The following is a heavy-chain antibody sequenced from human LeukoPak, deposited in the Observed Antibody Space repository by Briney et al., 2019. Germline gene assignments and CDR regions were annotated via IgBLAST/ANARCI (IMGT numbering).Heavy chain of an antibody. CDR3: ARELPTPDLYYYYYYYMDV. CDR1: GGSISSSSYY. J-gene: IGHJ6*03. V-gene: IGHV4-39*07. Sequence: SETLSLTCTVSGGSISSSSYYWGWIRQPPGKGLEWIVSIYYSGSTNYNPSLKSRVTISVDTSKNQFSLKLSSVTAADTAVYYCARELPTPDLYYYYYYYMDVWGKGTTVTISS. CDR2: IYYSGST. D-gene: IGHD1-14*01.